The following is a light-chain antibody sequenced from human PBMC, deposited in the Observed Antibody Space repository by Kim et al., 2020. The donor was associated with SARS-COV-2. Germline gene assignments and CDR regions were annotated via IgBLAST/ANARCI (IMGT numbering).Light chain of an antibody. Sequence: VALGQTVSITCPGDSLRSYYATWYQQKPGQAPILVIYGKNNRPSGIPDRFSGSSSGNTASLTITGTQAGDEADYYCNSRDSNDNVVFGGGTQLTVL. V-gene: IGLV3-19*01. CDR1: SLRSYY. J-gene: IGLJ2*01. CDR3: NSRDSNDNVV. CDR2: GKN.